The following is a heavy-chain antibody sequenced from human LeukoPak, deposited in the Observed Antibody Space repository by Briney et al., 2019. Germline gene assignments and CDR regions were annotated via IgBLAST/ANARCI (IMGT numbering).Heavy chain of an antibody. J-gene: IGHJ2*01. V-gene: IGHV3-53*01. CDR1: GFIASSNY. CDR3: ARMPGSNWYFDL. CDR2: IYTGGKI. Sequence: PGGSLRLSCAASGFIASSNYMSCVRQAPGKGLEWVSVIYTGGKIYYADSVKGRFTISRDNSKNTLYLQMNSLRAEDTALYYCARMPGSNWYFDLWGRGTLVTVSS. D-gene: IGHD1-1*01.